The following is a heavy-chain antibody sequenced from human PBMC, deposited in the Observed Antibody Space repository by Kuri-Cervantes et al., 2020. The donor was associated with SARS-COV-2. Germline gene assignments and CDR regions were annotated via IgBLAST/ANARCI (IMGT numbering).Heavy chain of an antibody. CDR3: AGGYSSDWLDH. Sequence: GESLKISCAASGFTFSSDWMTWVRKAPGKGLEWVASMKRDGSKKYYVDSVKGRFTISRDNAKNSLDLQMNSLRPEDTAVYYCAGGYSSDWLDHWGQGTLVTVSS. J-gene: IGHJ5*02. V-gene: IGHV3-7*01. CDR2: MKRDGSKK. CDR1: GFTFSSDW. D-gene: IGHD6-19*01.